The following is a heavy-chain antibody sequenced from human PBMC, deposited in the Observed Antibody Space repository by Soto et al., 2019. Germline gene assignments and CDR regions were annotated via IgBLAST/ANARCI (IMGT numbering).Heavy chain of an antibody. CDR3: AKDRGADSSSWYGFTYGMDV. J-gene: IGHJ6*02. Sequence: QVQLVESGGGVVQPGRSLRLSCAASGFTFSSYGMHWVRQAPGKGLEWVAVISYDGSNKYYADSVKGRFTISRDNSKNPLYLQMNSLRAEETAVYYCAKDRGADSSSWYGFTYGMDVWGQGTTVTVSS. CDR1: GFTFSSYG. V-gene: IGHV3-30*18. CDR2: ISYDGSNK. D-gene: IGHD6-13*01.